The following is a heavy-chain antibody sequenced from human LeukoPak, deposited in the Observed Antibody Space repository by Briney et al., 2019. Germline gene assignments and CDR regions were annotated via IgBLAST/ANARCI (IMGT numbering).Heavy chain of an antibody. CDR3: ARDQGSVTRSWYTGH. CDR1: GYTFTDYY. V-gene: IGHV1-2*06. Sequence: ASVKVSCKVSGYTFTDYYIHWVRQAPGQGLEWMGRINPYSGDTNFAQKFQGRVTMTRDTSITTAYMDLSSLTPDDTAVYFCARDQGSVTRSWYTGHWGQGTQVTVSS. D-gene: IGHD6-13*01. J-gene: IGHJ4*02. CDR2: INPYSGDT.